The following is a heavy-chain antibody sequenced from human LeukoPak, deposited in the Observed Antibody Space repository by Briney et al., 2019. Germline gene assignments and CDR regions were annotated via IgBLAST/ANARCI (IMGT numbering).Heavy chain of an antibody. V-gene: IGHV4-4*02. Sequence: SRTLSLTCAVSGGSISSSNWWSGIRQPPGKGLEWIGEIYHSGSTNYTPSLKRRVTISVDKSKTQFSLTLSSVTAAHTAVYFCARFPSGAEYSHYFHMDVWGKGTTVTVSS. CDR1: GGSISSSNW. D-gene: IGHD3-3*01. CDR2: IYHSGST. J-gene: IGHJ6*03. CDR3: ARFPSGAEYSHYFHMDV.